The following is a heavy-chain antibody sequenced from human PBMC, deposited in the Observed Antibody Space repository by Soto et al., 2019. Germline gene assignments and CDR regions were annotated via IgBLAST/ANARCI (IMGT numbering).Heavy chain of an antibody. CDR3: ARKSRGSGWDPARDWFDS. D-gene: IGHD6-19*01. CDR1: GYSFTSYW. V-gene: IGHV5-51*01. CDR2: IYPGASDT. J-gene: IGHJ5*01. Sequence: GESLKISCKGSGYSFTSYWIGLVRQMPGKGLEWMGIIYPGASDTRYSPSFQGQVTISADKSISTAYLQWSSLKAADTAMYYCARKSRGSGWDPARDWFDSWGQGTLVTVSS.